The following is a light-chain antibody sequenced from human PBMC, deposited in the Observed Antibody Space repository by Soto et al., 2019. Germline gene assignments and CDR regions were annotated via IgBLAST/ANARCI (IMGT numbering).Light chain of an antibody. J-gene: IGKJ1*01. V-gene: IGKV3-15*01. CDR1: QAVSSN. CDR3: QQYGSSPEWT. Sequence: EIVMTQSPATLSVSPVERANLSFISSQAVSSNLAWYQPKPGQAPRLLIYAASTRAAGIPDRFSGSGSGTGFTLTIRSLQSEDFAVYYCQQYGSSPEWTCGQGTKVDIK. CDR2: AAS.